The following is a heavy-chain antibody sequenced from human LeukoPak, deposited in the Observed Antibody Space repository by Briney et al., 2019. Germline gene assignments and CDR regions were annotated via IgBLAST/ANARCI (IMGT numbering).Heavy chain of an antibody. CDR2: INAGNGNT. CDR1: GYTFTSYG. J-gene: IGHJ4*02. CDR3: ARTPRGYYFDY. Sequence: ASVKVSCKASGYTFTSYGISWVRQAPGQGLEWMGWINAGNGNTKYSQKFQGRVTITRDTSASTAYMELSSLRSEDTAVYYCARTPRGYYFDYWGQGTLVTVSS. V-gene: IGHV1-3*01. D-gene: IGHD2-15*01.